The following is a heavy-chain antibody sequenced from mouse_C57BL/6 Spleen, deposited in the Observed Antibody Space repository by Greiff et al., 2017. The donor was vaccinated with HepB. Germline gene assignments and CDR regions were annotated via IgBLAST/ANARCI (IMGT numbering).Heavy chain of an antibody. V-gene: IGHV5-17*01. J-gene: IGHJ2*01. CDR1: GFTFSDYG. CDR3: ARGYYGSSDY. D-gene: IGHD1-1*01. CDR2: ISSGSSTI. Sequence: DVKLVESGGGLVKPGGSLKLSCAASGFTFSDYGMHWVRQAPEKGLEWVAYISSGSSTIYYADTVKGRFTISRDNAKNTLFLQMTSLRSEDTAMYYCARGYYGSSDYWGQGTTLTVSS.